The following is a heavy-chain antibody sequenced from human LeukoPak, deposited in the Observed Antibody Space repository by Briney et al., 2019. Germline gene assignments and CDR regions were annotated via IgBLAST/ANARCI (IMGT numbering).Heavy chain of an antibody. V-gene: IGHV5-51*01. J-gene: IGHJ4*02. CDR3: AKSPRAGGSYRSFDY. CDR2: IYPGDSDT. Sequence: GESLKISCKGSGCSFTSYWIGWVRQMPGKGLEWMGIIYPGDSDTRYSPSFQGQVTISADKSISTAYLQWSSLKASDTAMYYCAKSPRAGGSYRSFDYWGQGTLVTVSS. D-gene: IGHD1-26*01. CDR1: GCSFTSYW.